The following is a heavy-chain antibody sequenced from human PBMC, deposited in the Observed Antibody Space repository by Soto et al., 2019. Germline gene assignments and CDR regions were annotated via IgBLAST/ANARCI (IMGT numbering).Heavy chain of an antibody. CDR3: ARAGNHYYDSSGYYYGFDP. J-gene: IGHJ5*02. V-gene: IGHV1-69*13. CDR2: IIPIFGTA. Sequence: GASVKVSCKASGGTFSSYAISWVRQAPGQGLEWMGGIIPIFGTANYAQKFQGRVTITADESTSTAYMELSSLRSEDTAVYYCARAGNHYYDSSGYYYGFDPWGQGTLVTVSS. D-gene: IGHD3-22*01. CDR1: GGTFSSYA.